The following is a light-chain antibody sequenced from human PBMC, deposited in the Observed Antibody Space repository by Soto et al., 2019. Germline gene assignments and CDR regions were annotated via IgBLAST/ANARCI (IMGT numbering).Light chain of an antibody. CDR1: QSVSSY. Sequence: EIVLTQSPATLSLSPGERATLSCRASQSVSSYLAWYQQKPGQAPRLLIYDASNRATGIPSRFSGSGSGTEFTLTISSLEPEDFAVYYCQQRSNWPPGGTFGQGTRLEIK. J-gene: IGKJ5*01. CDR3: QQRSNWPPGGT. V-gene: IGKV3-11*01. CDR2: DAS.